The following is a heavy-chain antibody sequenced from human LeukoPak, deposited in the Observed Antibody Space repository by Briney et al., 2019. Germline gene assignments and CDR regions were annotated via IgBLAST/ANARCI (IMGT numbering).Heavy chain of an antibody. D-gene: IGHD2-15*01. J-gene: IGHJ6*02. CDR1: GYTFTDYG. V-gene: IGHV1-3*01. CDR3: ARDLCSGGSCYSGHLLNYYYYGMDV. CDR2: INAGNGDA. Sequence: GASVKVSCKTSGYTFTDYGMHWVRQAPGQRLEWMAWINAGNGDAKYSQKFQGRVTITRDTSASTAYMELSSLRSEDTAVYYCARDLCSGGSCYSGHLLNYYYYGMDVWGQGTTVTVSS.